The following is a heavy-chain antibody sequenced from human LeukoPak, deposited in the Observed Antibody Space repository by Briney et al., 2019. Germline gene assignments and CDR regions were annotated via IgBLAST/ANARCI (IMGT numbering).Heavy chain of an antibody. CDR1: RFSFSTYP. CDR3: ARERQNKDFWSGGDY. Sequence: PGGSLRLSCAASRFSFSTYPIGWVRQAPGKGLEWVSGISASGDVTFHADPVKGRFTISRDNAKNSLYLQMNTLRPEDTAVYYCARERQNKDFWSGGDYWGQGTLVTVSS. D-gene: IGHD3-3*01. V-gene: IGHV3-23*01. CDR2: ISASGDVT. J-gene: IGHJ4*02.